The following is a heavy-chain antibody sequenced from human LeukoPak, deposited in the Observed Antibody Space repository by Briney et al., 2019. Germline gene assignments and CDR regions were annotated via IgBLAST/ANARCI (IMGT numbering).Heavy chain of an antibody. J-gene: IGHJ4*02. V-gene: IGHV3-53*01. CDR2: IYSGGST. Sequence: GGSLRLSCAASGLTFSNYWMDWVRQAPGKGLEWISVIYSGGSTHYADSVKGRFTISRDNSKNTVFLQMNTLRAEDTAVYYCAKEEQQFDYFDYWGQGTLVTVSS. CDR3: AKEEQQFDYFDY. D-gene: IGHD6-6*01. CDR1: GLTFSNYW.